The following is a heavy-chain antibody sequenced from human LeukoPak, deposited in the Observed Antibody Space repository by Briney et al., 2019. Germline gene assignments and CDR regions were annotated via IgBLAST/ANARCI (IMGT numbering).Heavy chain of an antibody. V-gene: IGHV4-30-4*01. CDR2: IYDSGKT. CDR3: ARGGQYYYDSSGYPNWFDP. CDR1: GGSITRPDYY. Sequence: SETLSLTCTVSGGSITRPDYYWTWLRQPPGKGLEWIGYIYDSGKTYSNPSLRSRVTISVDTSKNQFSLKLSSVTAADTAVYYCARGGQYYYDSSGYPNWFDPWGQGTLVTVSS. J-gene: IGHJ5*02. D-gene: IGHD3-22*01.